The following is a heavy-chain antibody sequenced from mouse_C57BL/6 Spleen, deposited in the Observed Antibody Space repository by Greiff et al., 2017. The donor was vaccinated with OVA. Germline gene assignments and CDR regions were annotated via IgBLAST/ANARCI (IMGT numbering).Heavy chain of an antibody. CDR3: TRDYYGSSQFAY. J-gene: IGHJ3*01. D-gene: IGHD1-1*01. CDR2: IDPETGGT. V-gene: IGHV1-15*01. Sequence: QVQLQQSGAELVRPGASVTLSCKASGYTFTDYEMHWVKQTPVHGLEWIGAIDPETGGTAYNQKFKGKAILTADKSSSTAYMELRSLTSEDSAVYYCTRDYYGSSQFAYWGQGTLVTVSA. CDR1: GYTFTDYE.